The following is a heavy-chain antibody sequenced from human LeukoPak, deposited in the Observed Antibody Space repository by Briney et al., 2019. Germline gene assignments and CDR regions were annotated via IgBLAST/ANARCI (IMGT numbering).Heavy chain of an antibody. Sequence: GGSLRLSCAVSGFTVSGNYMSWVRQAPGKGLEWVSLSGGTTYYADSVKGRFTISRDNSKNTLYLQMNSLRAEDTAVYYCAKDFEGYDSSGWRYFQHWGQGTLVTVSS. D-gene: IGHD3-22*01. V-gene: IGHV3-53*01. CDR2: SGGTT. CDR1: GFTVSGNY. CDR3: AKDFEGYDSSGWRYFQH. J-gene: IGHJ1*01.